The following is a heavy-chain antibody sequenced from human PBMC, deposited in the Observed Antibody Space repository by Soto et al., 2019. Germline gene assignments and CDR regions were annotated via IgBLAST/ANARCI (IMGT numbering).Heavy chain of an antibody. CDR2: LCCSGST. CDR3: ARNYSDGSGLFY. J-gene: IGHJ4*02. D-gene: IGHD3-22*01. V-gene: IGHV4-39*01. Sequence: SETLSLTCAVSGGSVSSSSFFWVWIRQPPGKGLEWIGSLCCSGSTYYNPSLKSRVTISVDTSKNQFSLKLNSVTAADTAIYFCARNYSDGSGLFYWGQGTLVTVSS. CDR1: GGSVSSSSFF.